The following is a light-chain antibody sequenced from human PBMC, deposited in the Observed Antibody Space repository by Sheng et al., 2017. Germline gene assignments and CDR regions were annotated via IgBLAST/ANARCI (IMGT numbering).Light chain of an antibody. V-gene: IGKV3-11*01. CDR3: QQFNSYPLT. CDR2: DAS. CDR1: QSVSSS. J-gene: IGKJ4*01. Sequence: EIVLTQSPATLSLSPGERATLSCRASQSVSSSLAWYQQKPGQAPRLLIYDASNRATGIPARFSGSGSGTDFTLTISSLEPEDFASYYCQQFNSYPLTFGGGTKVEDQT.